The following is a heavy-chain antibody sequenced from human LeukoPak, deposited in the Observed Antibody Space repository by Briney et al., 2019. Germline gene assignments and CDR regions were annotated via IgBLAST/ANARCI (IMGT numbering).Heavy chain of an antibody. Sequence: SVKVSCKASGGTFSSYAISWVRQAPGQGLEWMGRIIPIFGTANYAQKFQGRVTITTDESTSTAYMELSSLRSEDTAVYYCASWNYYASSGYYHQPYWDQGTLVTVSS. J-gene: IGHJ4*02. V-gene: IGHV1-69*05. CDR1: GGTFSSYA. CDR3: ASWNYYASSGYYHQPY. D-gene: IGHD3-22*01. CDR2: IIPIFGTA.